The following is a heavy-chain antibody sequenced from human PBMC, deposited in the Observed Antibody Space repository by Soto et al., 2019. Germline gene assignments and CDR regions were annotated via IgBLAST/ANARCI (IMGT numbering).Heavy chain of an antibody. CDR2: ISYDESNT. J-gene: IGHJ4*02. D-gene: IGHD3-3*01. CDR1: GFTFSRHT. V-gene: IGHV3-30-3*01. CDR3: AREVYYDFWSGFNIHPYYFDD. Sequence: QVQLVESGGGVVQPGRSLRLSCAASGFTFSRHTMNWVRQAPGKRLKWVAAISYDESNTYSADSVKGRFTISRDNSKNTLYLQMNSLSSEDTAVHHCAREVYYDFWSGFNIHPYYFDDWGQGTLVTVSS.